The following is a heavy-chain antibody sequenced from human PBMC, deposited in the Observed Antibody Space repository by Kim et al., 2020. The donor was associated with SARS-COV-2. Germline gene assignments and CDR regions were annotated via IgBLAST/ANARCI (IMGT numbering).Heavy chain of an antibody. D-gene: IGHD6-19*01. J-gene: IGHJ4*02. Sequence: GGSLRLSCAASGFTFSSYAMSWVRQAPGKGLEWVSAISGSGGSTYYADSVKGRFTISRDNSKNTLYLQMNSLRAEDTVVYYCAKDRRIAVAGTDYWGQGTLVTVSS. CDR2: ISGSGGST. CDR3: AKDRRIAVAGTDY. V-gene: IGHV3-23*01. CDR1: GFTFSSYA.